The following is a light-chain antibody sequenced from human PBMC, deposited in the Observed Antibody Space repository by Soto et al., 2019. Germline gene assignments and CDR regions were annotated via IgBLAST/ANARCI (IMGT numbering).Light chain of an antibody. J-gene: IGKJ4*01. CDR2: DAS. CDR3: QQRSNWPPLT. Sequence: EIVLTQSPGTLSLSPGERATLSCRASQKISSYLAWYQQKPGQAPRRLIYDASNRATGSPARFSGSGSGTDFTITISSLEPEDFSVYYCQQRSNWPPLTFGGGTKVEIK. V-gene: IGKV3-11*01. CDR1: QKISSY.